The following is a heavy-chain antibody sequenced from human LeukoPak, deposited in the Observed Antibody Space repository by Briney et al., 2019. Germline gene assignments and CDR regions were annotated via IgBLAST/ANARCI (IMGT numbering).Heavy chain of an antibody. CDR1: GFTFSSYA. V-gene: IGHV3-30*04. CDR2: ISYDGSNK. Sequence: LRLSCAASGFTFSSYAMHWVRQAPGKGLEWVAVISYDGSNKYYADSVKGRFTISRDNAKNSLCLQMNSLRAEDTAVYYCARGGIAAAGTTWFDPWGQGTLVTVSS. J-gene: IGHJ5*02. CDR3: ARGGIAAAGTTWFDP. D-gene: IGHD6-13*01.